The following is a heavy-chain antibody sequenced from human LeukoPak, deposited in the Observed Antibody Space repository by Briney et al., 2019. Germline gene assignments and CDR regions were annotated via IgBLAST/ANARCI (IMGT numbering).Heavy chain of an antibody. J-gene: IGHJ4*02. Sequence: GGSLRLSCAASGFTFSSYAMSWVRQAPGKGLEWVSAISGSGGSAYYADSVKGRFTISRDNSKNTLYPQMNSLRAEDTAVYYCAKDWLGYCSSTSCYPFDYWGQGTLVTVSS. CDR3: AKDWLGYCSSTSCYPFDY. D-gene: IGHD2-2*01. CDR2: ISGSGGSA. CDR1: GFTFSSYA. V-gene: IGHV3-23*01.